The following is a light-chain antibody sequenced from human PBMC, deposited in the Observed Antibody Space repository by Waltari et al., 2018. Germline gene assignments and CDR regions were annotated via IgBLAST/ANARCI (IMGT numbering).Light chain of an antibody. Sequence: EIVLTQSPASLSLSPGDRATLSCRASQSVCRTLAWYQQRPGQAPRLLIYEASSRATGIPDRFRGSGSGTNFSLTISRLEPEDFAVYYCQKYGTRPATFGQGTKVEVK. CDR3: QKYGTRPAT. CDR2: EAS. CDR1: QSVCRT. V-gene: IGKV3-20*01. J-gene: IGKJ1*01.